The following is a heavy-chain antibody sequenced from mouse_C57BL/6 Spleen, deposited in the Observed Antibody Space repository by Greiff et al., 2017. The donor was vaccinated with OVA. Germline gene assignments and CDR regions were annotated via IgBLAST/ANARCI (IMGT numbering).Heavy chain of an antibody. D-gene: IGHD2-2*01. J-gene: IGHJ2*01. CDR3: ARKRDYGYDGY. Sequence: EVKLQQSGPVLVKPGASVKMSCKASEYTFTDYYMNWVKQSHGKSLEWIGVINPYNGGTSYNQKFKGNATLTVDKSSSTAYMELNSLTSEDSAVYYCARKRDYGYDGYWGQGTTLTVSS. CDR2: INPYNGGT. CDR1: EYTFTDYY. V-gene: IGHV1-19*01.